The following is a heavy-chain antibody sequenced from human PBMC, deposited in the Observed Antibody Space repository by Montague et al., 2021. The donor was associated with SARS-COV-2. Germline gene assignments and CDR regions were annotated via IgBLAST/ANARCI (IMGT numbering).Heavy chain of an antibody. D-gene: IGHD5-18*01. J-gene: IGHJ5*02. V-gene: IGHV6-1*01. CDR3: ARVRIQIWSGRWFDP. Sequence: CAISGDSVSGDNVSWNWIRQSPSRGLEWLGRTYYRSRWFDHYEVXMKXRINIKADTSKNQFSLKLSSVTAADTAVYYCARVRIQIWSGRWFDPWGQGTLVTVSS. CDR2: TYYRSRWFD. CDR1: GDSVSGDNVS.